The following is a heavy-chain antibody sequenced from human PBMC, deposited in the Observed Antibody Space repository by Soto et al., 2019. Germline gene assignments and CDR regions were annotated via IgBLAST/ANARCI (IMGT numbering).Heavy chain of an antibody. Sequence: GGSLRLSGAASGFTFSSYWMHWVRQAPGKGLVWVSRINSDGSSTSYADSVKGRFTISRDNAKNTLYLQMNSLRAEDTAVYYCARDRRRQGYYYYGMDVWGQGTTVTVSS. J-gene: IGHJ6*02. D-gene: IGHD1-1*01. CDR1: GFTFSSYW. V-gene: IGHV3-74*01. CDR2: INSDGSST. CDR3: ARDRRRQGYYYYGMDV.